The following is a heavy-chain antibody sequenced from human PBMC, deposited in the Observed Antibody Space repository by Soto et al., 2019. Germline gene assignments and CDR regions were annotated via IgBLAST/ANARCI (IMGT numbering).Heavy chain of an antibody. J-gene: IGHJ4*02. Sequence: QVQLVQSGAEVKKPGSSVKVSCKASGGTFSSYSINWVRQAPGQGLEWVGEIIPVFGTANYEQKCQGRVTITADESTITAYMELSSLRSEDTAVYYCAREGGRHSGGIDYWGQGTLVTVSS. CDR2: IIPVFGTA. CDR3: AREGGRHSGGIDY. CDR1: GGTFSSYS. V-gene: IGHV1-69*01. D-gene: IGHD1-26*01.